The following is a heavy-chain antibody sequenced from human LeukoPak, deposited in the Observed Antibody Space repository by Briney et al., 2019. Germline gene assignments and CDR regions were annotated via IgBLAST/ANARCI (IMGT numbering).Heavy chain of an antibody. CDR2: ISYDGSNK. Sequence: PGGSLRLSCAASGFAFSSYAMSWVRQAPGKGLEWVAVISYDGSNKYYADSVKGRFTISRDNSKNTLYLQMNSLRAEDTAVYYCARGGEVVVVTIFDYWGQGTLVTVSS. CDR1: GFAFSSYA. J-gene: IGHJ4*02. D-gene: IGHD3-22*01. V-gene: IGHV3-30-3*01. CDR3: ARGGEVVVVTIFDY.